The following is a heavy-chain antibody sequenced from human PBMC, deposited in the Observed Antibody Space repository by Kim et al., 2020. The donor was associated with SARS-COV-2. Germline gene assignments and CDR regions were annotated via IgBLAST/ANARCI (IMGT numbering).Heavy chain of an antibody. D-gene: IGHD3-22*01. CDR2: INAGNGNT. Sequence: ASVKVSCKASGYTFTSYSIHWVRQAPGQRLEWMGWINAGNGNTKYSQNFQGRVTITRDTSASTAYMELSSLRSEDTAVYYCARDRGSSGYLWWFDPWGQGTLVTVSS. CDR3: ARDRGSSGYLWWFDP. V-gene: IGHV1-3*01. J-gene: IGHJ5*02. CDR1: GYTFTSYS.